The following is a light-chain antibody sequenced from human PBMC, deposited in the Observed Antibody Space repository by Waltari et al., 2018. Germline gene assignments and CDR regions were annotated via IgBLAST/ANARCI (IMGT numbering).Light chain of an antibody. CDR3: ASRDSSGNHAV. CDR1: SLRTYY. J-gene: IGLJ2*01. Sequence: SSELTQDPAVSVALGQAVRITCQGDSLRTYYASWYQQKPGQAPVLVIYGKSNRPSGLPDRCSGSSSGNKASLTISGAQAEDEADYYCASRDSSGNHAVFGGGTKLTVL. CDR2: GKS. V-gene: IGLV3-19*01.